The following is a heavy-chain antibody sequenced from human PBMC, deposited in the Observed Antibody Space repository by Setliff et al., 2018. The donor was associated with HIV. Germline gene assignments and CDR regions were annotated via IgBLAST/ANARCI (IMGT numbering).Heavy chain of an antibody. Sequence: SETLSLTCTVSGGSISSCGYYWSWIRQHPGKGLEWIGYIYHSGITYYNPSLKSRVTISLDTSKNQFSLKLSSVTAADTAVYYCARGIAAAEGYFDYWGQGTLVTVSS. CDR3: ARGIAAAEGYFDY. J-gene: IGHJ4*02. D-gene: IGHD6-13*01. CDR2: IYHSGIT. CDR1: GGSISSCGYY. V-gene: IGHV4-31*02.